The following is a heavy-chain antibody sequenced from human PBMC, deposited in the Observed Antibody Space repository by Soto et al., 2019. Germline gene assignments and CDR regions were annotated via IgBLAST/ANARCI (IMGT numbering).Heavy chain of an antibody. CDR3: SRDAYETFSTSYHHYY. Sequence: QVLLVQSGAEVKTPGASVKVSCKASGYTFTGYYMHWVRQAPGQGLEWMGWINPNSGGTNYAQKFQDRVTMTRDTSISITYMELLRLISDDTAVYYCSRDAYETFSTSYHHYYWGQGPLVPVSS. CDR2: INPNSGGT. D-gene: IGHD2-2*01. J-gene: IGHJ4*02. V-gene: IGHV1-2*02. CDR1: GYTFTGYY.